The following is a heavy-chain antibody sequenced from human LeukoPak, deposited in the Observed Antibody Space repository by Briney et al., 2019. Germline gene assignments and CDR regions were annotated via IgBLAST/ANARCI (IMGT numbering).Heavy chain of an antibody. CDR1: GGTFSSYA. Sequence: SVKVSCKASGGTFSSYAISWVRQAPGQGLEWMGGIIPIFGTANYAQKFQGRVTMTRDTSTSTVYMELSSLRSEDTAVYYCARVASIAVAGTFFDYWGQGTLVTVSS. J-gene: IGHJ4*02. D-gene: IGHD6-19*01. CDR3: ARVASIAVAGTFFDY. V-gene: IGHV1-69*05. CDR2: IIPIFGTA.